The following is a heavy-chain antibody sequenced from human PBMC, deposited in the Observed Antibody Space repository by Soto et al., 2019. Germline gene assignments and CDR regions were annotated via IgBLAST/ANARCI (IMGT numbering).Heavy chain of an antibody. CDR2: MYYSGST. Sequence: SETLSLTCTVSGGSISSGDYYWSWIRQPPGKGLEWIGSMYYSGSTYYNPSLKSRVAISVDTSKNQFSLKLSSVTATDTAVYYCARVRWGRTNYFDYWGQGTLVTVSS. CDR3: ARVRWGRTNYFDY. D-gene: IGHD2-21*02. V-gene: IGHV4-30-4*01. CDR1: GGSISSGDYY. J-gene: IGHJ4*02.